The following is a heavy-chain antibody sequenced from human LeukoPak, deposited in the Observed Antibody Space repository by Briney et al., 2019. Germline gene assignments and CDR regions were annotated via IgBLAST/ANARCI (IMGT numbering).Heavy chain of an antibody. CDR3: ARSQITIFGVVPFDI. V-gene: IGHV3-21*01. Sequence: PGGSLRLSCAASGFTFSSYSMNWVRQAPGKGLEWVSSISSSSSYIYYADSVKGRFTISRDNAKNSLYLQMNSLRAEDTAVYYCARSQITIFGVVPFDIWGQGTMVTVSS. J-gene: IGHJ3*02. CDR1: GFTFSSYS. D-gene: IGHD3-3*01. CDR2: ISSSSSYI.